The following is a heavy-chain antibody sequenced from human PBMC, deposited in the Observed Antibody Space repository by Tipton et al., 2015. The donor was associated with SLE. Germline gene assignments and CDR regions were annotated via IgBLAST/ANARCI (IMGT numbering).Heavy chain of an antibody. CDR1: GYTFTSYG. V-gene: IGHV1-18*01. Sequence: QLVQSGAELKKPGASVRVSCKASGYTFTSYGFTWVRQAPGQGLEWMGWISGDNGNTNYAQKFQDRVMLTTDKTTTTAYMDLMSLTSDDTAVYYCARAISQQYSTIWSDYWGQGTLVTVSS. D-gene: IGHD2-2*01. J-gene: IGHJ4*02. CDR3: ARAISQQYSTIWSDY. CDR2: ISGDNGNT.